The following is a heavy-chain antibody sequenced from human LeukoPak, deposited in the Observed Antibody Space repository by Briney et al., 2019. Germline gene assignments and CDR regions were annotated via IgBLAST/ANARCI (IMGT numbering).Heavy chain of an antibody. J-gene: IGHJ4*02. D-gene: IGHD6-13*01. V-gene: IGHV3-7*03. Sequence: GGSLRLSCAASGFTFTNYWMSWVRQAPGKGLEWVANIKEDGSVKYYVDSVRGRFTISRDNAKSSVYLQINSLRVEDTAVYYCARIGYSSSCFDYWGQGTLVTVSS. CDR2: IKEDGSVK. CDR3: ARIGYSSSCFDY. CDR1: GFTFTNYW.